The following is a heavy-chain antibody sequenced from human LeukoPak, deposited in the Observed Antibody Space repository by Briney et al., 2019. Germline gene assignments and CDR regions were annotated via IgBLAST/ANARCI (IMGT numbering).Heavy chain of an antibody. J-gene: IGHJ6*04. V-gene: IGHV3-74*01. CDR3: AREYYYGSGSHEYYYGMDV. D-gene: IGHD3-10*01. CDR2: INSDGSST. CDR1: GFTFSSYW. Sequence: GGSLRLSCAASGFTFSSYWMHWVRQAPGKGLVWVSRINSDGSSTSYADSVKGRFTISRDNAKNTLYLQMNSLRAEDTAVYYCAREYYYGSGSHEYYYGMDVWGKGPRSPSPQ.